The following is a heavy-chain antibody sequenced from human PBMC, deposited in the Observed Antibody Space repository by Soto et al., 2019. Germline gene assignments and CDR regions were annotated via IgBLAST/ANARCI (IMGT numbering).Heavy chain of an antibody. CDR2: ISGSDSST. Sequence: PGGSLRLSCAASGFTFSSYAMNWVRQAPGKGLEWVSVISGSDSSTYYADSVKGRFTISRDNSKNTLYLQMNSLRAEDTAVYYCATSDIVLVPAAKNYYYYGMDVWGQGTTVTVSS. CDR1: GFTFSSYA. J-gene: IGHJ6*02. D-gene: IGHD2-2*01. CDR3: ATSDIVLVPAAKNYYYYGMDV. V-gene: IGHV3-23*01.